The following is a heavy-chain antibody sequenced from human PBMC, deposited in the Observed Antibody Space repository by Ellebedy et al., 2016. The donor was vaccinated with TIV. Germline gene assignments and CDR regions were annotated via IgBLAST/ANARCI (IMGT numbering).Heavy chain of an antibody. D-gene: IGHD4-17*01. Sequence: GESLKISCIASGFSFRSYGMAWVRQAPGKGLEWVGDIRKEGDVKYYADSVKGRFTVSRDNAQNSLYLQMNSLRFEDTAVYYCARRASYGDYAVQVNSWFDPWGQGTLVTVFS. CDR2: IRKEGDVK. CDR3: ARRASYGDYAVQVNSWFDP. J-gene: IGHJ5*02. V-gene: IGHV3-7*01. CDR1: GFSFRSYG.